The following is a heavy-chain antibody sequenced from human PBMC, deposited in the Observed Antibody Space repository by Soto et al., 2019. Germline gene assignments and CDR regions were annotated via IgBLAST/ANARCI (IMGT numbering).Heavy chain of an antibody. J-gene: IGHJ5*02. CDR2: FYATGTT. V-gene: IGHV4-4*07. D-gene: IGHD1-1*01. CDR3: VRDGTKTLRDWFDP. CDR1: GTPFSDFY. Sequence: SVTLFRTFTISGTPFSDFYWSWPRKSAGKGLGWLGRFYATGTTDYNPSLKSRVMMSVDTSKKQFSLKLRSVTAADTAVYYCVRDGTKTLRDWFDPWGQG.